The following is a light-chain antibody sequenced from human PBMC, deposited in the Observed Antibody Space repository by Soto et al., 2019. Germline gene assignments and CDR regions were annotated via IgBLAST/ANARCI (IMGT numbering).Light chain of an antibody. CDR2: KAS. CDR1: QSISIC. Sequence: DIQMTQSPSTLSASVGDRVTITCRPSQSISICLAWYQQKPGKAPKLLIYKASSLESGVPSRFSGSGSGTEFTLTISSLQPDDFATYYCQQYNSYWTFGQGTKVEIK. J-gene: IGKJ1*01. V-gene: IGKV1-5*03. CDR3: QQYNSYWT.